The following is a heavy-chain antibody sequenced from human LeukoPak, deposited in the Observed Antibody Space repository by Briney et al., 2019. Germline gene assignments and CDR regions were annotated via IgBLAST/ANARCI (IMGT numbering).Heavy chain of an antibody. V-gene: IGHV4-39*07. CDR2: IYYSGST. D-gene: IGHD4-17*01. CDR3: ASLYGDYVYYFDY. J-gene: IGHJ4*02. CDR1: GGSISSSNYY. Sequence: SETLSLTCTVSGGSISSSNYYWGWIRQPPGKGLEWIGSIYYSGSTYYNPSLKSRVTISVDTSKNHFSLKLSSVTAADTAVYYCASLYGDYVYYFDYWGQGTLVTVSS.